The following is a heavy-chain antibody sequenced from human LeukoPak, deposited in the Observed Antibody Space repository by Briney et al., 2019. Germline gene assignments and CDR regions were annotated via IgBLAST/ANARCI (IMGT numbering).Heavy chain of an antibody. D-gene: IGHD3-10*01. V-gene: IGHV3-7*01. J-gene: IGHJ6*04. CDR2: IKQDGGEK. Sequence: PGGSLRLSRTASGFTFSSYWMNWVRQAPGKGLEWVANIKQDGGEKYYVDSVKGRFTISRDNAKNSLYLQMNSLRAEDTAVYYCARDRGFGQADVWGKGTTVTVSS. CDR1: GFTFSSYW. CDR3: ARDRGFGQADV.